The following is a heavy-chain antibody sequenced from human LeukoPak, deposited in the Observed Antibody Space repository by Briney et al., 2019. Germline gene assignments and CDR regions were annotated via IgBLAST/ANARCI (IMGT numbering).Heavy chain of an antibody. CDR2: IWYDGSNK. V-gene: IGHV3-33*01. D-gene: IGHD2-21*02. Sequence: PGGSLRLSCAASGFTFSSYGMHWVRQAPGKGLEWVAVIWYDGSNKYYADSVKGRFTISRDNSKNTLYLQMNSPRAEDTAVYYCATYCGGDCYSEHIDYWGQGTLVTVSS. CDR1: GFTFSSYG. J-gene: IGHJ4*02. CDR3: ATYCGGDCYSEHIDY.